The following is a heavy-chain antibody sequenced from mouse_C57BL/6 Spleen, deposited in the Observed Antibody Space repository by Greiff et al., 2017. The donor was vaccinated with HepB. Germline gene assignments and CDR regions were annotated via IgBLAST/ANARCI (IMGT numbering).Heavy chain of an antibody. V-gene: IGHV3-1*01. Sequence: EVKLQESGPGMVKPSQSLSLTCTVTGYSITSGYDWHWIRHFPGNKLEWMGYISYSGSTNYNPSLKSRISITHDTSKNHFFLKLNSVTTEDTATYYCARGRDYYGSSPFDYWGQGTTLTVSS. D-gene: IGHD1-1*01. CDR3: ARGRDYYGSSPFDY. CDR2: ISYSGST. J-gene: IGHJ2*01. CDR1: GYSITSGYD.